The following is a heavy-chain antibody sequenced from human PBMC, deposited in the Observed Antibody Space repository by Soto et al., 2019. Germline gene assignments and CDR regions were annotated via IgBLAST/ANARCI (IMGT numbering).Heavy chain of an antibody. Sequence: QVQLVQSGAEVKKPGASVKVSCKASGYTFTHYDINWVRQATGQGLEWMGWMNPNSANTGYAQKFQGRFIMTRNTSIGTAYMELSSLKYEDTAVYYCARGTFTTAVVTPAEYWGQGTLVTVSS. CDR2: MNPNSANT. D-gene: IGHD2-21*02. CDR3: ARGTFTTAVVTPAEY. V-gene: IGHV1-8*01. CDR1: GYTFTHYD. J-gene: IGHJ4*02.